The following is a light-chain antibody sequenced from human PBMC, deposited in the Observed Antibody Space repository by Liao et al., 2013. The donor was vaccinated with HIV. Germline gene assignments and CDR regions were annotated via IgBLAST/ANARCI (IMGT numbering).Light chain of an antibody. J-gene: IGLJ7*01. Sequence: SYELTQPPSVSVSPGQTASITCSGDKLGDKYACWYQQKPGQSPVVVIYQDAERPSGIPERFSASNSGNTATLTISGTQAMDEADYYCQVWDTSSDHAVFGGGTQLTVL. CDR2: QDA. V-gene: IGLV3-1*01. CDR3: QVWDTSSDHAV. CDR1: KLGDKY.